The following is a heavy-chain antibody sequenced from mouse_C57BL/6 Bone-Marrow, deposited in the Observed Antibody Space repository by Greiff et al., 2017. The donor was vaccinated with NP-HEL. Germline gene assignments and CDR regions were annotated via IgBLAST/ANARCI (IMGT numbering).Heavy chain of an antibody. CDR3: ARRGVVATPWWFDV. D-gene: IGHD1-1*01. CDR1: GFSLTSYG. CDR2: IWSGGST. Sequence: VQLQQSGPGLVQPSQSLSITCTVSGFSLTSYGVHWVRQSPGKGLEWLGVIWSGGSTDYNAAFISRLSISKDNSKSQVFFKMNSLQADDTAIYDCARRGVVATPWWFDVWGTGTTVTVSS. V-gene: IGHV2-2*01. J-gene: IGHJ1*03.